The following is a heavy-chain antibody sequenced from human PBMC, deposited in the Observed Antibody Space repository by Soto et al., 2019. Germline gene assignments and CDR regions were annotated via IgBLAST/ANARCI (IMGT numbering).Heavy chain of an antibody. CDR3: ARDVVTNGYPGGY. Sequence: QVQLVQSGAEVKKPGSSVKVSCKASGGTFSSYTISWVRQAPGQGLEWMGRIIPILGIANYAQKFQGRVTITADKSTSTAYMELSSLRSEDTAVYYCARDVVTNGYPGGYWGQGTLVTVSS. J-gene: IGHJ4*02. CDR1: GGTFSSYT. CDR2: IIPILGIA. V-gene: IGHV1-69*08. D-gene: IGHD3-22*01.